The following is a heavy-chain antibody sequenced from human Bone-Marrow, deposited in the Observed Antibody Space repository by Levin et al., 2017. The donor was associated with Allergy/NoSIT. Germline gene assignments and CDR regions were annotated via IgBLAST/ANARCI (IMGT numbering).Heavy chain of an antibody. CDR3: ASQVGGTIIMA. D-gene: IGHD3-10*01. Sequence: GESLKISCKASGYSFTNYWIGWVRQMPGKGLEWMGIIYPGDSDTRYGPSFQGQVTISADKSITTAYLQWSSLKASDTAMYFCASQVGGTIIMAWGQGTLVTVSS. V-gene: IGHV5-51*01. CDR1: GYSFTNYW. J-gene: IGHJ5*02. CDR2: IYPGDSDT.